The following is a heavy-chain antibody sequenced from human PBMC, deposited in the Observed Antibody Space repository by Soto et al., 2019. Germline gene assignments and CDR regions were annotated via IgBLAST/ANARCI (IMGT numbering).Heavy chain of an antibody. CDR3: ACIRYSSGWYGKDY. D-gene: IGHD6-19*01. CDR1: GGSFSGYY. CDR2: INHSGST. V-gene: IGHV4-34*01. J-gene: IGHJ4*02. Sequence: SETLSLSCAVYGGSFSGYYWSWIRQPPGKGLEWIGEINHSGSTNYNPSLKSRVTISVDTSKNQFSLKLSSVTAADTAVYYCACIRYSSGWYGKDYWGQGTLVTVSS.